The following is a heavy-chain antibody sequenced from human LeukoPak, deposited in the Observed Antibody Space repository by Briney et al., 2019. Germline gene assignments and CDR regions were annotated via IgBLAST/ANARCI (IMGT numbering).Heavy chain of an antibody. D-gene: IGHD4-17*01. CDR1: GGSISSSSYY. CDR2: IYYSGST. Sequence: SETLSLTCTVSGGSISSSSYYWGWIRQPPGKGLEWIGSIYYSGSTYYNPSLKSRVTVLVDTSKNEFSLKLNSVTAADTAVYYCAREGKYGDYVEAFDIWGQGTLVTVSS. V-gene: IGHV4-39*07. CDR3: AREGKYGDYVEAFDI. J-gene: IGHJ3*02.